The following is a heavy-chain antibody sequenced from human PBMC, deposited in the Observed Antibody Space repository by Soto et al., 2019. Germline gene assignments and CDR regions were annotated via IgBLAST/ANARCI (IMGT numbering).Heavy chain of an antibody. J-gene: IGHJ6*03. CDR3: AKDFYPVHFLGYYYMDV. D-gene: IGHD3-3*02. Sequence: GGSMGLSCAASGFTLKSYAMSWVRQAPGKGLEWVSAISGSGGSTYYADSVKGRFTISRDNSKNTLYLQMNSLRAEDTAVYYCAKDFYPVHFLGYYYMDVWGKGTTVTVSS. V-gene: IGHV3-23*01. CDR2: ISGSGGST. CDR1: GFTLKSYA.